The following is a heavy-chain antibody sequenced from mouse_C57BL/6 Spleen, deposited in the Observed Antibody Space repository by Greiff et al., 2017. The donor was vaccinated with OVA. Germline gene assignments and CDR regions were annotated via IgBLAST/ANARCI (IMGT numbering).Heavy chain of an antibody. V-gene: IGHV1-80*01. CDR2: IYPGDGDT. Sequence: QVHVKQSGAELVKPGASVKISCKASGYAFSSYWMNWVKQRPGKGLEWIGQIYPGDGDTNYNGKFKGKATLTADKSSSTAYMQLSSLTSEDSAVYSFAKSDYYGSSYYFDYWGQGTTLTVSS. CDR1: GYAFSSYW. CDR3: AKSDYYGSSYYFDY. J-gene: IGHJ2*01. D-gene: IGHD1-1*01.